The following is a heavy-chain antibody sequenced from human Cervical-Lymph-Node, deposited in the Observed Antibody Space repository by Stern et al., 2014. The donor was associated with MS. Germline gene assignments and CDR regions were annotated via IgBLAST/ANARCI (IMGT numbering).Heavy chain of an antibody. D-gene: IGHD2-21*02. Sequence: VQLIQSGGGLVQPGRSLRLSCAASGFTFDDYAMHWVRQAPGKGLEWVSGISWNSGSIGYADSVKGRFTISRDNAKNSLYLQMNSLRAEDTALYYCAKVTADYYYGMDVWGQGTTVTVSS. CDR3: AKVTADYYYGMDV. J-gene: IGHJ6*02. V-gene: IGHV3-9*01. CDR1: GFTFDDYA. CDR2: ISWNSGSI.